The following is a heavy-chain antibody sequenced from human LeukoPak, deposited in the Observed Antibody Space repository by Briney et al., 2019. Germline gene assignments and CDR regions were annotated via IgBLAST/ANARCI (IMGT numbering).Heavy chain of an antibody. V-gene: IGHV3-48*04. CDR1: GFTFSYYT. J-gene: IGHJ6*04. D-gene: IGHD3-10*02. CDR3: AELGITMIGGV. Sequence: GGSLRLSCAASGFTFSYYTMNWVRQAPGKGLEWVSYISSSGSTIYYADSVKGRFTISRDNAKNSLYLQMNSLRAEDTAVYYCAELGITMIGGVWGKGTTVTISS. CDR2: ISSSGSTI.